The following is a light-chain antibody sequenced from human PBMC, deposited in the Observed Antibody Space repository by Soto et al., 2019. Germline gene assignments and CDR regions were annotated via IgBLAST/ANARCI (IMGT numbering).Light chain of an antibody. Sequence: SLRSPPASVCGSPGQSVTISCTGTTSDIGDYNYVSWYQHLPDKVPKLIISLVSNRPSGVSNRFSGSESGNTASLTISGLQAEGEGDYYCTSWGIFGPGTKVTAL. CDR1: TSDIGDYNY. J-gene: IGLJ1*01. CDR3: TSWGI. CDR2: LVS. V-gene: IGLV2-14*01.